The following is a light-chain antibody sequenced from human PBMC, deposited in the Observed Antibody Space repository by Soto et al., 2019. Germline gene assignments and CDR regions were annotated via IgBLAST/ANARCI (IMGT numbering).Light chain of an antibody. V-gene: IGKV1-9*01. CDR3: QQLNSYPLT. Sequence: DIHLTQSPSFLSASVGDRVTITCRASQGISSYLAWYQQKPGKAPKLLIHAASTLQSGVPSRFSGSGSGTEFTLTISSLQPEDFATYYCQQLNSYPLTFGGGTKVEVK. CDR1: QGISSY. J-gene: IGKJ4*01. CDR2: AAS.